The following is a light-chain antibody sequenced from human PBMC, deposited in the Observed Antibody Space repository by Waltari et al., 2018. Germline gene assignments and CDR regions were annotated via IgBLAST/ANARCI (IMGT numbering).Light chain of an antibody. CDR2: GAS. J-gene: IGKJ1*01. V-gene: IGKV3-20*01. CDR3: QHYVRLPVT. Sequence: EIVLTQSPGTLSLSPGERATLSCRASQSVSRSLAWYHPKPGQAPSLLSYGASSRATGVPDRFSGSGSGTDFSLTISRLEPEDFAVYYCQHYVRLPVTFGQGTKVEIK. CDR1: QSVSRS.